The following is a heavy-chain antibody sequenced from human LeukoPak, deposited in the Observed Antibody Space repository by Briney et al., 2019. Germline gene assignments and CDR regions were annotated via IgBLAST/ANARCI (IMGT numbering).Heavy chain of an antibody. J-gene: IGHJ5*02. Sequence: GRSLRLSCAASGFIFTHFGMHWVRQAPGKGLEWVAVIWFDGSRKYYADSVKGRFTISRDNSNNTLFLQMDSVRLEDTAVYYCARDAHGDWNRGNWFDPWGQGTLVTVSS. D-gene: IGHD1-1*01. CDR3: ARDAHGDWNRGNWFDP. V-gene: IGHV3-33*01. CDR2: IWFDGSRK. CDR1: GFIFTHFG.